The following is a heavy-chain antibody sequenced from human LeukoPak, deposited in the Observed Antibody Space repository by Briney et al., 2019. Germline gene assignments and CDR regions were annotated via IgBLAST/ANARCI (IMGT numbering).Heavy chain of an antibody. CDR1: GGSIGSYL. CDR3: ARGALNWFDP. CDR2: ISKSGST. V-gene: IGHV4-59*01. J-gene: IGHJ5*02. Sequence: PSETLSLTCTVSGGSIGSYLWSWIRQPPGKGLEWIGYISKSGSTNNNPALKSRVTISIDTSKNQFSLKVTSVTAADTAVYYCARGALNWFDPWGQGTLVTVSS.